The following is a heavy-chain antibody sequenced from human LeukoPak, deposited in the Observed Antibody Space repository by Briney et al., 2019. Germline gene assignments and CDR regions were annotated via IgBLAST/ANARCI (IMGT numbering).Heavy chain of an antibody. CDR3: AKELTWVSVAGRGGDY. V-gene: IGHV3-23*01. CDR2: ISGSGGST. J-gene: IGHJ4*02. Sequence: PGRSLRLSCTASGFTFSSYAMSWVRQAPGKGLEWVSAISGSGGSTYYADSVKGRFTISRDNSKNTLYLQMNSLRAEDTAVYYCAKELTWVSVAGRGGDYWGQGTLVTVSS. CDR1: GFTFSSYA. D-gene: IGHD6-19*01.